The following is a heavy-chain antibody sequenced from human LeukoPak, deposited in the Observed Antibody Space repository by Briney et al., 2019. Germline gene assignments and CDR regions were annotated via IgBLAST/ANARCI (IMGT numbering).Heavy chain of an antibody. Sequence: TGGSLRPSCAASGFTFSSYGMHWVRQAPGKGLEWVAVIWYDGSNKYYADSVKGRFTISRDNSKNTLYLQMNSLRAEDTAVYYCAKVKGPYYYDSSPLDYWGQGTLVTVSS. V-gene: IGHV3-33*06. CDR3: AKVKGPYYYDSSPLDY. CDR2: IWYDGSNK. J-gene: IGHJ4*02. CDR1: GFTFSSYG. D-gene: IGHD3-22*01.